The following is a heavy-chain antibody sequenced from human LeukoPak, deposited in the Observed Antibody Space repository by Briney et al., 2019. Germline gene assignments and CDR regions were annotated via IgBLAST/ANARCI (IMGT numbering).Heavy chain of an antibody. CDR1: GFTFSSYG. J-gene: IGHJ4*02. CDR2: IRYDGSNK. D-gene: IGHD3-3*01. V-gene: IGHV3-30*02. Sequence: PGGSLRLSCAASGFTFSSYGMRWVRQAPGKGLEWVAFIRYDGSNKYYADSVKGRFTISRDNSKNTLYLQMNSLRAEDTAVYYCAKVSHSNYDFWSGYYLDYWGQGTLVTVSS. CDR3: AKVSHSNYDFWSGYYLDY.